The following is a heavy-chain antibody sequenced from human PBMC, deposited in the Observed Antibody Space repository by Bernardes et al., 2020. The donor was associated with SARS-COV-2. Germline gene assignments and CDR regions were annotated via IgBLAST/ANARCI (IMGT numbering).Heavy chain of an antibody. CDR1: GFTFSSHW. CDR2: IKSDGSDN. D-gene: IGHD3-22*01. Sequence: GGSLRLSCSASGFTFSSHWMHWVRQAPGKGLLWVSRIKSDGSDNTYADSVKGRFTISRDNSKNTLYLQMNSLRAEDTAVYYCARDRDYYASSGYYYKVPDPFDSWGQGTLVTVSS. CDR3: ARDRDYYASSGYYYKVPDPFDS. J-gene: IGHJ4*02. V-gene: IGHV3-74*01.